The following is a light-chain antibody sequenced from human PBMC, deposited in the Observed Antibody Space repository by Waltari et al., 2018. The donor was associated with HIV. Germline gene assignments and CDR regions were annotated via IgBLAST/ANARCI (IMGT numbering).Light chain of an antibody. CDR3: QAWDSNSAV. Sequence: SYELTQPPSVSVSPGQTASLTCSGDDLTKQYVSWYQQRPGQSPVLVIDQDARRPSGIPERFSGSSSGNTATLTISGTQSMDEADYYCQAWDSNSAVFGGGTKLTVL. J-gene: IGLJ2*01. V-gene: IGLV3-1*01. CDR1: DLTKQY. CDR2: QDA.